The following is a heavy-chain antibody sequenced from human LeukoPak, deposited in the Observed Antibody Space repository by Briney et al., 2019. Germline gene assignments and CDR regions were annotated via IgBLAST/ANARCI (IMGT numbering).Heavy chain of an antibody. J-gene: IGHJ4*02. CDR2: INHSGST. D-gene: IGHD3-16*02. V-gene: IGHV4-34*01. CDR1: GGSFSGYY. CDR3: ARGALYYDYVWGSYRYPGVFDY. Sequence: SETLSLTCAVYGGSFSGYYWSWIRQPPGKGLEWIGEINHSGSTNYNPSLKSRVTISVDTSKNRFSLKLSSVTAADTAVYYCARGALYYDYVWGSYRYPGVFDYWGQGTLVTVSS.